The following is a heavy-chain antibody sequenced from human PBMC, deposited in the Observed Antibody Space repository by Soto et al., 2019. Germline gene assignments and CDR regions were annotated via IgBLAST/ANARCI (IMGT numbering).Heavy chain of an antibody. CDR2: ISSSYYI. V-gene: IGHV3-21*01. D-gene: IGHD2-21*02. Sequence: EVQLVESGGGLVKPGGSLRLSCAASGFTFSSYTMKWVRQAPGKGLEWVASISSSYYIKYADSVKGRFTISRDNAKNSLYLQMNSLRAEDTAVYYCARGDVVVLTATSNFDYWGQGTLVTVS. CDR1: GFTFSSYT. CDR3: ARGDVVVLTATSNFDY. J-gene: IGHJ4*02.